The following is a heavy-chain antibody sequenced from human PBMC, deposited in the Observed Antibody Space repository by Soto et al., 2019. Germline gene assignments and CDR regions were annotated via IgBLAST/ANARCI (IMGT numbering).Heavy chain of an antibody. V-gene: IGHV3-23*01. J-gene: IGHJ4*02. CDR2: ISGSGGST. CDR3: ARRTSSWSFDY. D-gene: IGHD6-13*01. CDR1: GFTFSSYA. Sequence: EVQLLESGGGLVQPGGSLRLSCAASGFTFSSYAMSWVRQAPGKGLEWVSAISGSGGSTYYADSVKGRFTFSRDNSKNTLSLRMNSLRAEDTAVYYCARRTSSWSFDYWGQGTLVTVSS.